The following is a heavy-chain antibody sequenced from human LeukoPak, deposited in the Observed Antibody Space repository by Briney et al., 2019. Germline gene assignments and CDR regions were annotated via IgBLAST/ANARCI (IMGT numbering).Heavy chain of an antibody. J-gene: IGHJ4*02. CDR1: SGSISSGGYS. CDR3: ARGGDGYIPFDY. V-gene: IGHV4-30-2*01. D-gene: IGHD5-24*01. Sequence: TSETLSLTCAVSSGSISSGGYSWSWIRQPPGKGLEWIGHIYHSGSTYYNPSLKSRVTISVDRSKNQFSLKLSSVTAADTAVYYCARGGDGYIPFDYWGQGALVTVSS. CDR2: IYHSGST.